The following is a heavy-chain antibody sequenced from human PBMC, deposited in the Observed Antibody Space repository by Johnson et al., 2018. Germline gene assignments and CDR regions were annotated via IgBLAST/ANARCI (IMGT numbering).Heavy chain of an antibody. Sequence: QVQLVQSGGGVVQPGRSLRLSCAASGFTFSSYGMHWVRQAPGKGLEWVAVIWYDGSNKYYADSVMGRFTISRDNSKNTLYLQRNSLRAEDTAVYYCARGNWGDAFDIGGQGTMVTVSS. D-gene: IGHD7-27*01. CDR1: GFTFSSYG. V-gene: IGHV3-33*01. J-gene: IGHJ3*02. CDR3: ARGNWGDAFDI. CDR2: IWYDGSNK.